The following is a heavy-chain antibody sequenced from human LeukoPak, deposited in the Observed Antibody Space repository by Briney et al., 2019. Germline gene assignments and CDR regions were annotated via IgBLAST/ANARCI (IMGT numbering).Heavy chain of an antibody. CDR1: GGSISGYY. D-gene: IGHD6-13*01. V-gene: IGHV4-59*01. CDR3: ARGCSAGTPHNWFDP. CDR2: IYYSGST. Sequence: KPSETLSLTCTVSGGSISGYYWSWIRQPPGKGLEWIGYIYYSGSTNYNPSLKSRVTISVDTSKNQFSLKLSSVTAADTAVYYCARGCSAGTPHNWFDPWGQGTLVTVPS. J-gene: IGHJ5*02.